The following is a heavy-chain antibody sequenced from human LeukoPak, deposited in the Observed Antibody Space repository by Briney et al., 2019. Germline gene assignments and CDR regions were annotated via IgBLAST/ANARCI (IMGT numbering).Heavy chain of an antibody. CDR3: ARALGYCSSTSCYTLDY. CDR2: INPNSGGT. J-gene: IGHJ4*02. V-gene: IGHV1-2*02. D-gene: IGHD2-2*02. Sequence: ASVKVSCKASGYTFTGCYMHWVRQAPGQGLEWMGWINPNSGGTNYAQKFQGRVTMTRDTSISTAYMELSRLRSDDTAVYYCARALGYCSSTSCYTLDYWGQGTLVTVSS. CDR1: GYTFTGCY.